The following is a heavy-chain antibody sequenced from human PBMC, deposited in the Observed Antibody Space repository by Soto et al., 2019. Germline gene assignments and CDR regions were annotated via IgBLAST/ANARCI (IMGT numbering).Heavy chain of an antibody. D-gene: IGHD3-10*01. CDR2: IYDSGST. CDR1: GDSIRNYY. V-gene: IGHV4-59*01. J-gene: IGHJ6*02. Sequence: SETLSLTCTVSGDSIRNYYWSWIRQPPGKGLEWIGYIYDSGSTYYNPSLKSRVTISLDTSKNQFSLKLSSVTTADTAVYYCARDGGFGSRGYYGMDVWGQGTTVTVSS. CDR3: ARDGGFGSRGYYGMDV.